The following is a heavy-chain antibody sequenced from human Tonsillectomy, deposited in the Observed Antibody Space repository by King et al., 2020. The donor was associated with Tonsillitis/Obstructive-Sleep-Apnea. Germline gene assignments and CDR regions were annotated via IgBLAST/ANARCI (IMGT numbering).Heavy chain of an antibody. V-gene: IGHV4-39*01. CDR3: ERLSRGGSGGRDY. Sequence: LQLQESGPGLVKPSETLSLSCTVSGGSIGSSFYYWGWIRQPPGKGLEWIGSIYYSGSTDYNPSLKSRVTISVDTSKNQFSLKLSSVNAADTAVYYCERLSRGGSGGRDYWGQGNLVTVSS. J-gene: IGHJ4*02. CDR1: GGSIGSSFYY. D-gene: IGHD2-15*01. CDR2: IYYSGST.